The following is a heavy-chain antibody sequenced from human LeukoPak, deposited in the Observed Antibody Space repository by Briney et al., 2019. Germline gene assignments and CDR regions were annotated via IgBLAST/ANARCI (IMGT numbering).Heavy chain of an antibody. Sequence: PSETLSLTCTVSGASITSASSYSGWIHQPPGKGFQWIGCLVYGGSAHYNPSLDRHHSLSPDPSINQSSLTLASVTASDTGVNFCARAPSYRRYSYHAWGEGTLVTVSA. CDR2: LVYGGSA. CDR3: ARAPSYRRYSYHA. D-gene: IGHD3-16*02. CDR1: GASITSASSY. J-gene: IGHJ4*02. V-gene: IGHV4-39*01.